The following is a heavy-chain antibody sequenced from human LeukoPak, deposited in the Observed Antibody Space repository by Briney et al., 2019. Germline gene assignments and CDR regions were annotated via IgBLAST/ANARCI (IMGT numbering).Heavy chain of an antibody. CDR2: IIPIFGTA. J-gene: IGHJ4*02. CDR1: GGTFSSYA. Sequence: ASVKVSCKASGGTFSSYAISWVRQAPGQGLEWMGGIIPIFGTANYAQKFQGRVTITTDESTSTAYMELSSLRSEDTAVYYCARRRGWPNYFDYWGQGTLVTVSS. CDR3: ARRRGWPNYFDY. D-gene: IGHD6-19*01. V-gene: IGHV1-69*05.